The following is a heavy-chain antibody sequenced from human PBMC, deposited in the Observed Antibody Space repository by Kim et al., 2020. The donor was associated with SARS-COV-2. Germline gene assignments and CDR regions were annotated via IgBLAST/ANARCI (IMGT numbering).Heavy chain of an antibody. CDR2: ISSSSSTI. V-gene: IGHV3-48*02. Sequence: GGSLRLSCAASGFTFSSYSMNWVRQAPGKGLEWVSYISSSSSTIYYADSVKGRFTISRDNAKNSLYLQMNSLRDEDTAVYYCARDPRNPKWYSSSWWGYYFDYWGQGTLVTVSS. CDR3: ARDPRNPKWYSSSWWGYYFDY. J-gene: IGHJ4*02. CDR1: GFTFSSYS. D-gene: IGHD6-13*01.